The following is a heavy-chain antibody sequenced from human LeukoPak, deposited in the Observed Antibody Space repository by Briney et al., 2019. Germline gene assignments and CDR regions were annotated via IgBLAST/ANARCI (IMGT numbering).Heavy chain of an antibody. CDR1: GLTLRLFS. J-gene: IGHJ4*02. V-gene: IGHV3-21*04. Sequence: PGGSLRLSCAASGLTLRLFSMNWVRQAPGKGLEWVSSISSSGGHTFYSDSVKGRFTISRDNAKNSLYLQMNSLRAEDTAVYYCAKDIWAVAGNLGFDYWGQGTLVTVSS. CDR3: AKDIWAVAGNLGFDY. CDR2: ISSSGGHT. D-gene: IGHD6-19*01.